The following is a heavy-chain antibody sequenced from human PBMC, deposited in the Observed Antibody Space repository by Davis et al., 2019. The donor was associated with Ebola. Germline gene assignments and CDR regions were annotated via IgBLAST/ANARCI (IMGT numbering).Heavy chain of an antibody. D-gene: IGHD3/OR15-3a*01. CDR3: ARHWSARTEEALDP. Sequence: MPSETLSLTCTVSGGSISSSSYYWGWIRQPPGKGLDWIGSIYYSGLTYYNPSLKSRVTISVDTSTNQFPLKLSSVTAADTAVYYCARHWSARTEEALDPWGQGTLVTVSS. J-gene: IGHJ5*02. CDR2: IYYSGLT. V-gene: IGHV4-39*01. CDR1: GGSISSSSYY.